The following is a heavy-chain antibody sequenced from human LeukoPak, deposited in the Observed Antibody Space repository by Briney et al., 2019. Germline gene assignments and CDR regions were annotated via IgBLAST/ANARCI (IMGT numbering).Heavy chain of an antibody. CDR3: AISSMVRGVIGFDY. CDR1: GGSFSGYY. V-gene: IGHV4-34*01. D-gene: IGHD3-10*01. Sequence: PSETLSLTCAVYGGSFSGYYWSWIRQPPGKGLEWVGEINHSGSTNYNPSLKSRVTISVDTSKNQFSLKLSSVTAADTAVYYCAISSMVRGVIGFDYWGQGTLVTVSS. CDR2: INHSGST. J-gene: IGHJ4*02.